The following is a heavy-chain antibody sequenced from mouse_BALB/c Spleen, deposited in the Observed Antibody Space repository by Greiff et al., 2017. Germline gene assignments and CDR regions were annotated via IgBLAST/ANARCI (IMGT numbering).Heavy chain of an antibody. Sequence: QVQLQQPGAELVKPGASVKLSCKASGYTFTSYWMHCVKQRPGRGLEWIGRIDPNSGGTKYNEKFKSKATLTVDKPSSTAYMQLSSLTSEDSAVYYCTRAATAGVGGAMDYWGQGTSVTVSS. CDR2: IDPNSGGT. CDR3: TRAATAGVGGAMDY. V-gene: IGHV1-62-3*01. J-gene: IGHJ4*01. D-gene: IGHD1-1*01. CDR1: GYTFTSYW.